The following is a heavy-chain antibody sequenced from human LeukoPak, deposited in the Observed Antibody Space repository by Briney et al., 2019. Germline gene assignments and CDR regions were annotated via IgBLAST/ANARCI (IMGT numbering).Heavy chain of an antibody. Sequence: GGSLRLSCAASAFTFTSFAMTCVRQAPGNGLEWVSTIGGSGGGTFYADSVKGRFTISRDNSKNTLYLQMNSLRVDDTAVYYCEKGTSSAWSNFDYWGQGTLVTVSS. CDR1: AFTFTSFA. CDR3: EKGTSSAWSNFDY. V-gene: IGHV3-23*01. CDR2: IGGSGGGT. J-gene: IGHJ4*02. D-gene: IGHD6-19*01.